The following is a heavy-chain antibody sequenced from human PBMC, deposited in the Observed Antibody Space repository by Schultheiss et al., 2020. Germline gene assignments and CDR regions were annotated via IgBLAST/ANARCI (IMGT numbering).Heavy chain of an antibody. Sequence: GGSLRLSCAASGFTFSNYYMSWIRQAPGKGLEWVGRIKSKTDGGTTDYAAPVKGRFTISRDDSKNTLYLQMNSLKTEDTAVYYCTTGYYYDSLDYWGQGTLVTGSS. CDR2: IKSKTDGGTT. CDR3: TTGYYYDSLDY. J-gene: IGHJ4*02. CDR1: GFTFSNYY. V-gene: IGHV3-15*01. D-gene: IGHD3-22*01.